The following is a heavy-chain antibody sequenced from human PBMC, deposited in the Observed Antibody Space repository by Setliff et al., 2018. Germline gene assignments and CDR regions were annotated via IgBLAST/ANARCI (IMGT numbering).Heavy chain of an antibody. CDR1: GYSFTRYY. V-gene: IGHV1-46*01. J-gene: IGHJ4*02. CDR2: INTGGGSA. D-gene: IGHD6-13*01. CDR3: ARGGMAAAGRKGVFEH. Sequence: ASVKFSCKASGYSFTRYYMHWVRQAPGQGLEWMGIINTGGGSASYAQKFQGRVTMTSDTSTSTVYMEVNSVTSDDTAMYFCARGGMAAAGRKGVFEHWGQGTLVTVSS.